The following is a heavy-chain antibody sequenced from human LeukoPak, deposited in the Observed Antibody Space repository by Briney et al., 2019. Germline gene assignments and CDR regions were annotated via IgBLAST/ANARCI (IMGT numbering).Heavy chain of an antibody. V-gene: IGHV4-31*03. D-gene: IGHD6-6*01. Sequence: SETLSLTCTVSGGSISSGGYYWSWIRQHPGTGLEWIGYIYYSGSTYYNPSLKSRVTISVDTSKNQFSLKLSSVTAADTAVYYCARDVAGREYSSSPGWFDPWGQGTLVTVSS. J-gene: IGHJ5*02. CDR1: GGSISSGGYY. CDR2: IYYSGST. CDR3: ARDVAGREYSSSPGWFDP.